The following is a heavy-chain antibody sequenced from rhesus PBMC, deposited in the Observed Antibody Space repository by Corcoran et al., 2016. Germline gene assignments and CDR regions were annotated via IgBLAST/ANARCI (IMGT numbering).Heavy chain of an antibody. J-gene: IGHJ4*01. CDR1: GLTFSSYW. V-gene: IGHV3S25*01. CDR3: ARRDLLDY. Sequence: EVQLVEPGGGLAQPGGSLRLSCAGFGLTFSSYWMNWVPQAPGKGLEWVSAMNSGGGSTYYADSMKGRFTISRDNSKDTLSLQMSSLRAKDTTMYYCARRDLLDYWGQGVLVTVSS. CDR2: MNSGGGST. D-gene: IGHD5-24*01.